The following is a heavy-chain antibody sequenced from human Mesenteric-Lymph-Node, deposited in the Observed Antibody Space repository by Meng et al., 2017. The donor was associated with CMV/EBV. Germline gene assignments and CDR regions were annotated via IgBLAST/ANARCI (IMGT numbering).Heavy chain of an antibody. D-gene: IGHD2-21*01. CDR2: IYYSGTT. J-gene: IGHJ4*02. CDR3: ARGGGDWDLYY. V-gene: IGHV4-59*01. Sequence: SETLSLTCTVSGGSISNYYWSWIRQPPGKGLEWIGYIYYSGTTSYSPSLKSRVSISVDTSKNQFSLKLTSVTAADTAVYYCARGGGDWDLYYWGQGTLVTVSS. CDR1: GGSISNYY.